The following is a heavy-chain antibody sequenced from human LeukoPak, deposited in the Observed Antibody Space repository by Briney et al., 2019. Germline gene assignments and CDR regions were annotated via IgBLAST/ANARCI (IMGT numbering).Heavy chain of an antibody. CDR2: DGSNE. CDR1: GFTFSSYG. Sequence: GGSLRLSCAASGFTFSSYGMHWVRQAPGKGLEWVAYDGSNEQYAHSVKGRFRISRDSSKNILYLQMNSLRAEDTAVYYCAKDRCSNGIGCYYYYMDVWGKGTTVTIPS. V-gene: IGHV3-30*02. CDR3: AKDRCSNGIGCYYYYMDV. D-gene: IGHD2-8*01. J-gene: IGHJ6*03.